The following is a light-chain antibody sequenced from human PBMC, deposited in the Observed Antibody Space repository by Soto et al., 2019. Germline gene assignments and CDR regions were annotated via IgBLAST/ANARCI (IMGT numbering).Light chain of an antibody. CDR3: VLYLDSGSWSWV. V-gene: IGLV8-61*01. J-gene: IGLJ3*02. Sequence: QAVVTQEPSFSVSPGGTRTLTCRLSSGAGSTSYYPSWYKKNPVPAPLTLLYSTNNRSSAVTDLFSGSILWNKAALTITGTLEDYESESYLVLYLDSGSWSWVLGGGTKLTVL. CDR1: SGAGSTSYY. CDR2: STN.